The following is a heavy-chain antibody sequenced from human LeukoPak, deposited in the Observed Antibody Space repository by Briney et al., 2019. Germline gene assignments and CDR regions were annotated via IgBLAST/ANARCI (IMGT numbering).Heavy chain of an antibody. Sequence: PGGSLRLSCAASGFIFSSFGMHWVRQAPGKGLEWVGRIRSNSDGGTIDYAAPVKGRFTLSRDDSKTTLYLQMNSLQTEDTAVYYCATDFYDSTWGQGTLVTVSS. CDR3: ATDFYDST. D-gene: IGHD3-22*01. CDR1: GFIFSSFG. V-gene: IGHV3-15*07. J-gene: IGHJ5*02. CDR2: IRSNSDGGTI.